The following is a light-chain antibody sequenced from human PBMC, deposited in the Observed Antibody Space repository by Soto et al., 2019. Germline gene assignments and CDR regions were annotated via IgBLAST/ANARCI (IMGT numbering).Light chain of an antibody. Sequence: DIQMTQSPSSLSAYVGDRVTITCRASQDISSNFAWYQRKPAEVPKILIFSASTLHSGVPSRFSGIVSGTHYSLTLSRLQPRDVAIAYCRQSAGAAFTFCPVTKVDLK. CDR3: RQSAGAAFT. CDR1: QDISSN. J-gene: IGKJ3*01. V-gene: IGKV1-27*01. CDR2: SAS.